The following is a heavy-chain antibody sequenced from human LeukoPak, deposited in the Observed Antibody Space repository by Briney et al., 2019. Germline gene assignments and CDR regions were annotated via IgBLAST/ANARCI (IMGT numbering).Heavy chain of an antibody. CDR3: AYAAPGEYDAFHI. J-gene: IGHJ3*02. D-gene: IGHD6-6*01. CDR1: GYTFTGYY. V-gene: IGHV1-2*02. CDR2: IHPDSGGT. Sequence: ASVKVSCKASGYTFTGYYLHWVRQAPGQGLEWMGWIHPDSGGTNSAQKFLGRVTMTRDTSINTAYMDLSRLSSDDTAVYYCAYAAPGEYDAFHIWGQGTVVTVSS.